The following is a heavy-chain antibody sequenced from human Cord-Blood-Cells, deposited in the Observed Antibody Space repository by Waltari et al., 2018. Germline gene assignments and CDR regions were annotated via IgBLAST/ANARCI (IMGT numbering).Heavy chain of an antibody. Sequence: QVQLVQSGAEVKKPGASVKVSCKASGYTFTGYYMHWVRQAPGQGLEWMGWINPNSGGTNYAQKSQGRVTMTRDTSISTAYMELSRLRSDDTAVYYCATLYSGYDSPDAFDIWGQGTMVTVSS. CDR2: INPNSGGT. D-gene: IGHD5-12*01. J-gene: IGHJ3*02. CDR3: ATLYSGYDSPDAFDI. V-gene: IGHV1-2*02. CDR1: GYTFTGYY.